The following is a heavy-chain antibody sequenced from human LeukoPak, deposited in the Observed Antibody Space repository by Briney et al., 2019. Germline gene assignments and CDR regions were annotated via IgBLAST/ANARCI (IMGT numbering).Heavy chain of an antibody. J-gene: IGHJ6*03. CDR2: INPSGGST. Sequence: ASVKVSCKASGYTFTNYYVHWVRQAPGQGLEWMGIINPSGGSTSYAQKFQGRVTVTRDTSTSTIYMEPSSLRSEDTAVYYCARPAGGGSWSGVGYYYHTDVWGKGTRFTVSS. V-gene: IGHV1-46*01. CDR1: GYTFTNYY. CDR3: ARPAGGGSWSGVGYYYHTDV. D-gene: IGHD6-13*01.